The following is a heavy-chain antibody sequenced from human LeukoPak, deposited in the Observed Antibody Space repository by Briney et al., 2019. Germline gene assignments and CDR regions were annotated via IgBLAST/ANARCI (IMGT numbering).Heavy chain of an antibody. CDR1: GYTFTGYY. D-gene: IGHD6-13*01. Sequence: ASVKVSCKASGYTFTGYYMHWVRQAPGQGLEWMGWINPNSGGTNYAQKFQGRVTMTRDTSISTAYMELSRLRSDDTAVYYCARFCPRRYSSSRHSHNWFDPWGQGTLVTVSS. CDR3: ARFCPRRYSSSRHSHNWFDP. J-gene: IGHJ5*02. CDR2: INPNSGGT. V-gene: IGHV1-2*02.